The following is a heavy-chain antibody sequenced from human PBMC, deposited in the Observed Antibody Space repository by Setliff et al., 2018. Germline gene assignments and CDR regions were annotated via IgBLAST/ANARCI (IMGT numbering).Heavy chain of an antibody. CDR1: GGSISTYY. CDR2: IYYSGTT. Sequence: SETLSLTCTVSGGSISTYYWTWVRQPPGKALEWIGYIYYSGTTNYSPSLKSRVTISIDMSKNQFSLKLNSVTAADTAVYYCARGAYIGLDYWGQGTLVTVS. CDR3: ARGAYIGLDY. D-gene: IGHD4-4*01. V-gene: IGHV4-59*01. J-gene: IGHJ4*02.